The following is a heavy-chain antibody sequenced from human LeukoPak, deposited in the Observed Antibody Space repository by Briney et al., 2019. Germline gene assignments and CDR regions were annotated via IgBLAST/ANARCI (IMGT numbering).Heavy chain of an antibody. J-gene: IGHJ6*02. CDR3: ARSDRIDCSSTSCYDYYYGMDV. Sequence: GGSLRLSCAASGFTFSSYSMNWVRQAPGKGLEWVSSISSSSSYIYYAESVKGRFTISRDNAKNSLYLQMNSLRAEDTAVYYCARSDRIDCSSTSCYDYYYGMDVWGQGTTVTVSS. CDR2: ISSSSSYI. D-gene: IGHD2-2*01. V-gene: IGHV3-21*01. CDR1: GFTFSSYS.